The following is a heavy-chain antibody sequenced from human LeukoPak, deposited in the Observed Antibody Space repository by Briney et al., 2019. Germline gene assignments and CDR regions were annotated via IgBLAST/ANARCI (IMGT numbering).Heavy chain of an antibody. CDR1: GFTFSSYD. J-gene: IGHJ4*02. CDR3: ATYRQVLLPFES. Sequence: GGSLRLSCAASGFTFSSYDMSWVRQAPGKGLEWVSGISGSGGSTYYADSVKGRFTISRDNSKNTLYLQMNSLRAEDTAVYYCATYRQVLLPFESWGQGTLVTVPS. V-gene: IGHV3-23*01. CDR2: ISGSGGST. D-gene: IGHD5-18*01.